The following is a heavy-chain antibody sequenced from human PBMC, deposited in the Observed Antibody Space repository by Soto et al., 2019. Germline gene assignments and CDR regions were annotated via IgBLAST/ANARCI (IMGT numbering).Heavy chain of an antibody. V-gene: IGHV4-59*08. CDR1: GGSISNYY. CDR2: IYYNGKT. D-gene: IGHD6-13*01. Sequence: QVQLQESGPGLVKPSETLSLTCTVSGGSISNYYWAWIRQPPGKGLDYIGYIYYNGKTNYNPSLQSRITIPIDTSHNQFSLNLSSVTAADTAVYYWARRRFGDGSNWRPFDFGGQGTLVTVSS. J-gene: IGHJ4*02. CDR3: ARRRFGDGSNWRPFDF.